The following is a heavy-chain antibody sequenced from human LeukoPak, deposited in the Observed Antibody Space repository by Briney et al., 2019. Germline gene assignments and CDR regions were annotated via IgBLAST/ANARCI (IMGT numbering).Heavy chain of an antibody. V-gene: IGHV4-39*07. CDR3: ARIGYSYGYGWATYFDY. D-gene: IGHD5-18*01. CDR2: IYSSGST. J-gene: IGHJ4*02. CDR1: GASINSGSNY. Sequence: SETLSLTCRVSGASINSGSNYWGWIRQPPGKTLEWIGSIYSSGSTYYNPSLKSRVIIMIDTPKNHFSLTLSSVTAADTAVYYCARIGYSYGYGWATYFDYWGQGTLVTVSS.